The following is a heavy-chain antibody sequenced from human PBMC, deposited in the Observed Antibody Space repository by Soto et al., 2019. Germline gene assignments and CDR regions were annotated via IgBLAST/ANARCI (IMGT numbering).Heavy chain of an antibody. D-gene: IGHD3-9*01. V-gene: IGHV3-30*01. CDR1: GVTFSRSA. CDR2: ISFDGSDK. CDR3: TTRGRSYDILTGYPKSYFFDY. J-gene: IGHJ4*02. Sequence: PGGSLRLSGAASGVTFSRSAMHWVRQAPGKGPEWMAVISFDGSDKYYADSLKGRFTISRDNSKNTLFLQMNSLRAEDTAVYYCTTRGRSYDILTGYPKSYFFDYWRQGALVTVSS.